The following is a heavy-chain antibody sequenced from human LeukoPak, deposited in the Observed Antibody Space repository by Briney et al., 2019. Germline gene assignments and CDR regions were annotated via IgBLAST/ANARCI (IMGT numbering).Heavy chain of an antibody. CDR3: ARDIDSSGWYFYFDY. Sequence: GGSLRLSCAASGFTFSSYAMHWVRQAPGKGLEWVAVISYDGSNKYYADSVKGRFTISRDNSKNTLYLQMNSLRAEDTAVYYCARDIDSSGWYFYFDYWGQGTLVTVSS. V-gene: IGHV3-30-3*01. CDR1: GFTFSSYA. J-gene: IGHJ4*02. CDR2: ISYDGSNK. D-gene: IGHD6-19*01.